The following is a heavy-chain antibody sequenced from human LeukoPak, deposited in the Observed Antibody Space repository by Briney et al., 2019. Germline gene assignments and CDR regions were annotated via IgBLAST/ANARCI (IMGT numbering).Heavy chain of an antibody. V-gene: IGHV4-59*08. CDR1: GGSISSYY. Sequence: SETLSLTCTVSGGSISSYYWSWIRQPPGKGLEWIGYIYYSGSTNYNPSLKSRVTISVDTSKNQFSLKLSSVTAADTAVYYCARWYRALTGTNWFGPWGQGTLVTVSS. D-gene: IGHD3-9*01. CDR2: IYYSGST. J-gene: IGHJ5*02. CDR3: ARWYRALTGTNWFGP.